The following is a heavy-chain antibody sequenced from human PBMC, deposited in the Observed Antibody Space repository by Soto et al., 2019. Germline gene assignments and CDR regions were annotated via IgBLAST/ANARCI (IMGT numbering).Heavy chain of an antibody. CDR3: ARERVEYGDYQYYGMDV. J-gene: IGHJ6*02. D-gene: IGHD2-15*01. CDR1: GFTFSSYA. V-gene: IGHV3-30-3*01. Sequence: HPGGSLRLSCAASGFTFSSYAMHWVRQPPGKGLEWVAVISYHGSKNYYADSVKGRFTISRDNSKNTLYLQMNSLRAEDTAVYYCARERVEYGDYQYYGMDVWGQGTTVTVSS. CDR2: ISYHGSKN.